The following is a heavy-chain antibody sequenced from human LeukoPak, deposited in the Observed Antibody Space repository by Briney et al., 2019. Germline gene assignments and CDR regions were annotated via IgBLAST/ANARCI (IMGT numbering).Heavy chain of an antibody. V-gene: IGHV4-34*01. D-gene: IGHD4-11*01. J-gene: IGHJ4*02. Sequence: SETLSLTCAVYGGSFSGYYRSWIRQPPGKGLEWIGEINHSGSTNYNPSLKSQVTISVDTSKNQFSLKLSSVTAADTAVYYCARGRNDYGNYRFGYWGQGTLVTVSS. CDR2: INHSGST. CDR1: GGSFSGYY. CDR3: ARGRNDYGNYRFGY.